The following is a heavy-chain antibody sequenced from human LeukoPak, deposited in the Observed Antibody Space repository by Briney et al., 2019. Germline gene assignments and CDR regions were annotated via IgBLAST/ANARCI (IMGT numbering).Heavy chain of an antibody. CDR3: ARGGVNDILTGYYPRRPFDY. V-gene: IGHV4-34*01. J-gene: IGHJ4*02. Sequence: PSETLSLTCTVSGGSTNSGDYYWSWIRQPPGKGLEWIGEINHSGSTNYNPSLKSRVTISVDTSKNQFSLKLSSVTAADTAVYYCARGGVNDILTGYYPRRPFDYWGQGTLVTVSS. CDR2: INHSGST. D-gene: IGHD3-9*01. CDR1: GGSTNSGDYY.